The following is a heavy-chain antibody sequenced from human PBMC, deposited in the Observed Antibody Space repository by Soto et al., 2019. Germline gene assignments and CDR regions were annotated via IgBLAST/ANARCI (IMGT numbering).Heavy chain of an antibody. Sequence: SSETLSLTCAVYGGSFSGYYWSWIRQPPGKGLEWIGEINHSGSTNYNPSLKSRVTISVDTSKNQFSLKLSSVTAADTAVYYCARSTARGGKEKYYFDYWGQGTLVTVSS. V-gene: IGHV4-34*01. CDR3: ARSTARGGKEKYYFDY. J-gene: IGHJ4*02. CDR1: GGSFSGYY. CDR2: INHSGST. D-gene: IGHD1-1*01.